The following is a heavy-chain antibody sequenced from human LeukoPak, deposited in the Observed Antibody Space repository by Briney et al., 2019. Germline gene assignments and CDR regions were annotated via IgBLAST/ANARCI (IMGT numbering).Heavy chain of an antibody. J-gene: IGHJ4*02. CDR2: IYYSGST. CDR1: GGSISSYY. V-gene: IGHV4-59*08. D-gene: IGHD3-22*01. Sequence: PSETLSLTCTVSGGSISSYYWSWIRQPPGKGLEWIGYIYYSGSTNYNPSLRSRVTISVDTSKNQFSLKLSSVTAADTAVYYCARHYYYDSSGYRRIANTPLDYWGQGTLVTVSS. CDR3: ARHYYYDSSGYRRIANTPLDY.